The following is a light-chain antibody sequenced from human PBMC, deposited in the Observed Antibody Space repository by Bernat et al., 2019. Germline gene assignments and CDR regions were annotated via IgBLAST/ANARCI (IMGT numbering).Light chain of an antibody. CDR1: TSNIGSNY. CDR3: AAWDDSLRGRV. V-gene: IGLV1-47*01. CDR2: SNN. J-gene: IGLJ3*02. Sequence: QSVLTQPPSASGTPGQRVTISCSGSTSNIGSNYVYWYQQLPGTAPKLLIYSNNQWPSGVPDRFSGSKSGTSASLAISGLRSEDEADYYCAAWDDSLRGRVFGGGTKLTVL.